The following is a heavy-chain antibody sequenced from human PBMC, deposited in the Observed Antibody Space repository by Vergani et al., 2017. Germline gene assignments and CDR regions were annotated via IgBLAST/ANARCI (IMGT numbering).Heavy chain of an antibody. CDR1: GGTFSSYT. D-gene: IGHD6-13*01. V-gene: IGHV1-69*08. CDR2: IIPILGIA. CDR3: AREDYSGSWSPPMGFDP. J-gene: IGHJ5*02. Sequence: QVQLVQSGAEVKKPRSSVKVSCKASGGTFSSYTISWVRQAPGQGLEWMGRIIPILGIANYAQKFQGRVTITADKSTSTAYMELSSLRSEDTAVYYCAREDYSGSWSPPMGFDPWGQGTLVTVSS.